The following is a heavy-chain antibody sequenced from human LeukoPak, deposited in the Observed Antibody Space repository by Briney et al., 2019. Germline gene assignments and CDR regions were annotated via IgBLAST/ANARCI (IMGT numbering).Heavy chain of an antibody. CDR3: AKPISGGLAVTADWFDP. V-gene: IGHV3-23*01. CDR1: GFAFSFYA. CDR2: INANSGTT. D-gene: IGHD6-19*01. J-gene: IGHJ5*01. Sequence: GGSLRLSCAASGFAFSFYAMSWLRQPPGKGLEWVSTINANSGTTSYAASVRGRFTISRDNSKNPLYLQVNTLRAEDTAVYYCAKPISGGLAVTADWFDPWGQGTLVVVSS.